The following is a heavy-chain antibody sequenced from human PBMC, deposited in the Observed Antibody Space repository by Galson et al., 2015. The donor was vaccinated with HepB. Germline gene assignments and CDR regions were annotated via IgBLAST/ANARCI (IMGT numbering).Heavy chain of an antibody. J-gene: IGHJ6*02. CDR3: ASSIVVDGGAQYYYGMDV. V-gene: IGHV3-21*01. CDR2: ISSSSSYI. CDR1: GFTFSSYS. Sequence: SLRLSCAASGFTFSSYSMNWVRQAPGKGLEWVSSISSSSSYIYYADSVKGRFTISRDNAKNSLYLQMNSLRAEDTAVYYCASSIVVDGGAQYYYGMDVWGQGTTVTVSS. D-gene: IGHD3-22*01.